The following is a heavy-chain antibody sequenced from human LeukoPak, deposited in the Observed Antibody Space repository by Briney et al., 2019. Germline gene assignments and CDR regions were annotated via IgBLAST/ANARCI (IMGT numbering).Heavy chain of an antibody. CDR1: GGSISSYY. CDR3: ARDWDRIVGATIYYYYMDV. V-gene: IGHV4-4*07. Sequence: PSETLSLTCTVPGGSISSYYWSWIRQPAGKGLEWIGRIYTSGSTNYNPSLKSRVTMSVDTSKNQFSLKLSSVTAADTAVYYCARDWDRIVGATIYYYYMDVWGKGTTVTVSS. CDR2: IYTSGST. D-gene: IGHD1-26*01. J-gene: IGHJ6*03.